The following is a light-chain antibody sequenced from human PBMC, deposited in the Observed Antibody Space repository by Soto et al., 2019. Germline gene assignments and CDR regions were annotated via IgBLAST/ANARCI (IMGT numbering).Light chain of an antibody. CDR2: DVN. J-gene: IGLJ1*01. V-gene: IGLV2-8*01. CDR1: SSDVGGYNF. CDR3: SSYAGSNVNV. Sequence: QSVLTQPPSASGSPGQSVTISCTGTSSDVGGYNFVSWYQQHPGKAPKLIIYDVNKRPSGVPDRFSGSKSGNTASLTVSGLQPDDEADYYCSSYAGSNVNVFGIGTKLTVL.